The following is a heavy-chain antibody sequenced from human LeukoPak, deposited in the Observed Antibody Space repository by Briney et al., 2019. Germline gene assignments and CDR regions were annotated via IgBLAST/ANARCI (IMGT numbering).Heavy chain of an antibody. CDR2: INPSGGST. V-gene: IGHV1-46*01. CDR3: ARDLGDYYDSSGYYVD. D-gene: IGHD3-22*01. CDR1: GYTFTSYY. J-gene: IGHJ4*02. Sequence: ASVKVSCKASGYTFTSYYMHWVRQAPGQGLEWMGIINPSGGSTSYAQKFQGRLTMTRDTSTSTVYMELSSLRSEDTAVYYCARDLGDYYDSSGYYVDWGQGTLVTVSS.